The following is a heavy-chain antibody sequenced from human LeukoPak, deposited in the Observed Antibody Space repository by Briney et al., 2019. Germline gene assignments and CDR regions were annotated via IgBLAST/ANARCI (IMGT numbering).Heavy chain of an antibody. CDR1: GFTFSSYS. CDR2: ISSSSSYI. D-gene: IGHD1-14*01. Sequence: GGSLRLSCAASGFTFSSYSMNWVRQAPGKGLEWVSSISSSSSYIYYADSVKGRFTISRDNAKNTLYLQMNSLRGEDTAVYYCGRGGSGSRYFDYWGQGTLVTVSS. V-gene: IGHV3-21*01. J-gene: IGHJ4*02. CDR3: GRGGSGSRYFDY.